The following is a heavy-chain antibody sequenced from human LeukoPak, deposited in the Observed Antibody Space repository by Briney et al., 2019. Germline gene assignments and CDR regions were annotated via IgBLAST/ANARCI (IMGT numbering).Heavy chain of an antibody. CDR2: IYHSGST. D-gene: IGHD6-13*01. CDR1: GYSISSGYY. J-gene: IGHJ6*03. Sequence: SETLSLTCTVSGYSISSGYYWGWIRQPPGKGLEWIGSIYHSGSTYYNPSLKSRVTISVDTSKNQFSLKLSSVTAADTAVYYCARRRDSSSPGYYYYYYMDVWGKGATVTVSS. V-gene: IGHV4-38-2*02. CDR3: ARRRDSSSPGYYYYYYMDV.